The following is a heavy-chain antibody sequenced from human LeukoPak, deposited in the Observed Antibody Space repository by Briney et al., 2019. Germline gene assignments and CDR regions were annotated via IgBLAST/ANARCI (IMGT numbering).Heavy chain of an antibody. CDR1: GGSISSSTYY. D-gene: IGHD4-17*01. V-gene: IGHV4-39*07. J-gene: IGHJ4*02. CDR3: ARRSTVTFDY. CDR2: IYYSGST. Sequence: ASETLSLTCTVSGGSISSSTYYWGWIRQPPGQGLEWIGSIYYSGSTYYNPSLKSRVTISVDTSKNQFSLKLSSVTAADTAVYYCARRSTVTFDYWGQGTLVTVSS.